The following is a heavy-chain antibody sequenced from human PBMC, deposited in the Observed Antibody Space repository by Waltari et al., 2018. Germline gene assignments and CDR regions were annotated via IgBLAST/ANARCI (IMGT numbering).Heavy chain of an antibody. D-gene: IGHD2-8*02. CDR3: AREGPRGTVVPPTYMDV. CDR1: GGAFSNYY. J-gene: IGHJ6*03. CDR2: INVGLQT. Sequence: QVRLQQWGAGLLKSSETLSLICALDGGAFSNYYWSWIRQSPEKGLGWIGDINVGLQTNYNPSRESRVTISVVATANRFFLKMTSMTAADAGIYYCAREGPRGTVVPPTYMDVWANGTTVIVSS. V-gene: IGHV4-34*02.